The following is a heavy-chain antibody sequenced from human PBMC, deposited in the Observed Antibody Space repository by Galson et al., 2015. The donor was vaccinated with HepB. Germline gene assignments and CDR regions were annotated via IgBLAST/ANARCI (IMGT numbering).Heavy chain of an antibody. CDR2: ISYDGSNK. CDR1: GFTFSSYA. D-gene: IGHD6-13*01. CDR3: ARGSSAAAGTRAEYFQH. V-gene: IGHV3-30-3*01. Sequence: SLRLSCAASGFTFSSYAMHWVRPAPGKGLEWVAVISYDGSNKYYADSVKGRFTISRDNSKNTLYLQMNSLRAEDTAVYYCARGSSAAAGTRAEYFQHWGQGTLVTVSS. J-gene: IGHJ1*01.